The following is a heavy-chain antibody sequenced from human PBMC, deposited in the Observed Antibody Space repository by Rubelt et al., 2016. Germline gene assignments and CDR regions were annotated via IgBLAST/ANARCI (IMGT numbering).Heavy chain of an antibody. CDR3: ATKSNGFDY. D-gene: IGHD2-8*01. CDR1: GFTFSAYG. V-gene: IGHV3-30*03. CDR2: ISNDGNNK. J-gene: IGHJ4*02. Sequence: VQLVESGGGLVQPGGSLRLSCAASGFTFSAYGMHWVRHVPGKGLEWVAVISNDGNNKYYTDSVKGRFTVSRDNSKNTLYLQMNSMRAEDTAVYYCATKSNGFDYWGQGTLVTVSS.